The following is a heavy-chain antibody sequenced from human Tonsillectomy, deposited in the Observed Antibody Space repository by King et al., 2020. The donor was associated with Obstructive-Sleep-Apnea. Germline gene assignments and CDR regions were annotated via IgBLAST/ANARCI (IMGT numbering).Heavy chain of an antibody. V-gene: IGHV3-30-3*01. CDR1: GFTFRSYA. J-gene: IGHJ6*02. CDR3: ARDEGYSGSDPPRDDYYGMDV. CDR2: ISYDGSNK. Sequence: QLVQSGGGVVQPGRSLRLSCAASGFTFRSYAMHWVRQAPGKGLEWVAVISYDGSNKYYADSVKGRFTVSRDNSKSKLYLQMNSLRAEDTAVYYCARDEGYSGSDPPRDDYYGMDVWGQGTTVTVPS. D-gene: IGHD5-12*01.